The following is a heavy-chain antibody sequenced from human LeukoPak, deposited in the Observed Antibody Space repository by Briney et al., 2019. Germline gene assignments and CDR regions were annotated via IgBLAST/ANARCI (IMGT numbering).Heavy chain of an antibody. D-gene: IGHD3-3*01. CDR2: IIPIFGTA. CDR1: GGTFNSYA. J-gene: IGHJ6*02. V-gene: IGHV1-69*13. CDR3: ARGHLRDYDFWSGYSAPPYYYYGMDV. Sequence: SVKVSCKASGGTFNSYAISWVRQAPGQGLEWMGGIIPIFGTANYAQKFQGRVTITADESTSTAYMELSSLRSEDTAVYYCARGHLRDYDFWSGYSAPPYYYYGMDVWGQGTLVTVSS.